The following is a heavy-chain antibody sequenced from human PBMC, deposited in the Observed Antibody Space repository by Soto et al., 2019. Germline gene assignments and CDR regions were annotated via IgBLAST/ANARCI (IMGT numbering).Heavy chain of an antibody. CDR3: AREYGATYYDILTGHRGSNPLDY. V-gene: IGHV3-48*01. D-gene: IGHD3-9*01. Sequence: GGSLRLSWAASGCTFSSHSMSWVRQAPGKGLEWVSYISSSSSTIYYADSVKGRFTISRDNAKNSLYLQMNSLRAEDTAVYYCAREYGATYYDILTGHRGSNPLDYWGQGTLVTVSS. J-gene: IGHJ4*02. CDR2: ISSSSSTI. CDR1: GCTFSSHS.